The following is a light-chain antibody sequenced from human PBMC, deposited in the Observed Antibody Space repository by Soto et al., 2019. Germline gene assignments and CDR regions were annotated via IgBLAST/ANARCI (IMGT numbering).Light chain of an antibody. CDR2: GAS. CDR3: HQHGFSPHAVCSPLP. Sequence: ENVLTQSPGTLSLSPGERATLSCRASQTVTGNYLAWYQQKPGQAPRLLVYGASSRATGIPDRFSGRGSGTDVPLIITSLKPEDAAVYSCHQHGFSPHAVCSPLPFGGGTQVEIK. CDR1: QTVTGNY. J-gene: IGKJ4*01. V-gene: IGKV3-20*01.